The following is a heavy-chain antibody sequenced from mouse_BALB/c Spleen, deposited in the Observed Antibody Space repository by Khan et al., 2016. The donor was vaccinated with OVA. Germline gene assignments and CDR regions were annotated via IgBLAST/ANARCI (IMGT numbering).Heavy chain of an antibody. V-gene: IGHV5-9*02. CDR3: TSNGGFDPYYAIDY. Sequence: EVELVESGGGLVKPGGSLKLSCAASGFAFSSYDMSWVRQTPEKRLEWVAIINSRGSYTYYPARVTGRFTISRDNARNTLYLQLSSLRSEDAALNYCTSNGGFDPYYAIDYWGQGTSVTVSS. CDR1: GFAFSSYD. J-gene: IGHJ4*01. CDR2: INSRGSYT.